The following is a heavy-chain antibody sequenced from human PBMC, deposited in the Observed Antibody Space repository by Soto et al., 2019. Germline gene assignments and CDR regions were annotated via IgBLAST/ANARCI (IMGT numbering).Heavy chain of an antibody. CDR3: ARDWGYSSNFNWFDP. Sequence: GGSLRLSCAASGFTFSDYYMSWIRQAPGKGLEWVSYITSSGSTIYYADSVRGRFTISRDNARNSLYLQMNSLRAEDTAMYYCARDWGYSSNFNWFDPWGQGALVTVSS. CDR2: ITSSGSTI. D-gene: IGHD6-13*01. J-gene: IGHJ5*01. CDR1: GFTFSDYY. V-gene: IGHV3-11*01.